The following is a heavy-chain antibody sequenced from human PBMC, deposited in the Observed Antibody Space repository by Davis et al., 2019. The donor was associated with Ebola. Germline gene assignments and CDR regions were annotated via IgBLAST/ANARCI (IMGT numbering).Heavy chain of an antibody. CDR3: ARVGSKSSSFLYYYDMDV. D-gene: IGHD6-13*01. J-gene: IGHJ6*02. Sequence: GESLKISCAASGFTFSSYWMSWVRQPPGRGLEWVANIKQDGSEKYYVDSVKGRFTTSRDNAKNSLYLQMNSLRAEDTAVYYCARVGSKSSSFLYYYDMDVWGQGTAVTVSS. CDR1: GFTFSSYW. V-gene: IGHV3-7*01. CDR2: IKQDGSEK.